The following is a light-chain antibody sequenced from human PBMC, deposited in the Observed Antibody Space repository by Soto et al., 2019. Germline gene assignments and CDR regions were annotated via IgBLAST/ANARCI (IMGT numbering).Light chain of an antibody. V-gene: IGKV3-20*01. CDR3: QHYGSSRT. CDR2: GAS. Sequence: EIVLTQSPATLSLSPGERATLACRASQTVSSSYLAWYQQKPGQAPRLLIYGASSRVTGIPDRFSGSGSGTDFTLTISRLEPEHFAVYYCQHYGSSRTFGQGTKVEIK. CDR1: QTVSSSY. J-gene: IGKJ1*01.